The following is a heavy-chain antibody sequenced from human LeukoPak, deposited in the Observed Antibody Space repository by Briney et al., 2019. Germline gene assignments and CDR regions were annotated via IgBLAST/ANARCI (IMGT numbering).Heavy chain of an antibody. D-gene: IGHD1-26*01. Sequence: ASVKVSCKASGYTFTTYYMHWVRQAPGQGLEWMGIINPSSGSTGYAQKFQGRVTMTRDTSTSTVYMELSSLRSEDTAVYYCAMSETVGTTTGRRVLDYWGQGTLVTVSS. CDR1: GYTFTTYY. CDR2: INPSSGST. CDR3: AMSETVGTTTGRRVLDY. V-gene: IGHV1-46*01. J-gene: IGHJ4*02.